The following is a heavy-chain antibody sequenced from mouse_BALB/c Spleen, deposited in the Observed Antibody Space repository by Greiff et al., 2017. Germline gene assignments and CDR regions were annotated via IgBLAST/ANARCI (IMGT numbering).Heavy chain of an antibody. D-gene: IGHD1-1*01. J-gene: IGHJ2*01. V-gene: IGHV14-3*02. CDR1: GFNIKDTY. Sequence: VQLQQSGAELVKPGASVKLSCTASGFNIKDTYMHWVKQRPEQGLEWIGRIDPANGNTKYDPKFQGKATITADTSSNTAYLQLSSLTSEDTAVYYCATTFTTVVDYWGQGTTLTVSS. CDR2: IDPANGNT. CDR3: ATTFTTVVDY.